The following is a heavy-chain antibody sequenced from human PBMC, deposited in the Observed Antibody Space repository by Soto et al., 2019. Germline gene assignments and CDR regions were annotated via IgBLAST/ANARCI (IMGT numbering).Heavy chain of an antibody. CDR3: AKDRLPRIMITFGGVIATFDY. V-gene: IGHV3-23*01. D-gene: IGHD3-16*02. CDR1: GFTFSSYS. Sequence: PGGSLRLSCAASGFTFSSYSMNWVRQAPGKGLEWVSAISGSGGSTYYADSVKGRFTISRDNSKNTLYLQMNSLRAEDTAVYYCAKDRLPRIMITFGGVIATFDYWGQGTLVTVSS. J-gene: IGHJ4*02. CDR2: ISGSGGST.